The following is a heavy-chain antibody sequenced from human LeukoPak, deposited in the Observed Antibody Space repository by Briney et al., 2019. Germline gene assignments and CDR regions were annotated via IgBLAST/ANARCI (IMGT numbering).Heavy chain of an antibody. J-gene: IGHJ5*02. D-gene: IGHD3-3*01. CDR2: INRSGST. Sequence: PSETLSLTCAVYGGSFSGYYWSWIRQPPGKGLEWIGEINRSGSTNYNPSLKSRVTISVDTSKNQFSLKLSSVTAADTAVYYCARRLGYYDFWCGSNWFDPWGQGTLVTVSS. CDR3: ARRLGYYDFWCGSNWFDP. V-gene: IGHV4-34*01. CDR1: GGSFSGYY.